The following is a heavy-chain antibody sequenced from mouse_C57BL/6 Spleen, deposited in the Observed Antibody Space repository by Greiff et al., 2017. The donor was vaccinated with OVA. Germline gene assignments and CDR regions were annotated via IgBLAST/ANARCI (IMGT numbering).Heavy chain of an antibody. V-gene: IGHV5-17*01. CDR1: GFTFSDYG. CDR3: ARGYYGSSRYYYAMDY. D-gene: IGHD1-1*01. CDR2: ISSGSSTI. J-gene: IGHJ4*01. Sequence: EVQVVESGGGLVKPGGSLKLSCAASGFTFSDYGMHWVRQAPEKGLEWVAYISSGSSTIYYADTVKGRFTISRDNAKNTLFLQMTSLRSEDTAMYYCARGYYGSSRYYYAMDYWGQGTSVTVSS.